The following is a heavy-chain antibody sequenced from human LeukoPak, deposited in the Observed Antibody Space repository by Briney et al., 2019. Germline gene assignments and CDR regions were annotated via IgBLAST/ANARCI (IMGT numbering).Heavy chain of an antibody. Sequence: PSDTLSLTCIVSGYSISSNYYWGWIRPPPGKGLEWIGSIYHSGSTFYNPSLKSRLTISVDTSKNQFSLKLSSVTAADTAVYYCVKSGSYYEAFDYWGQGTLVPVSS. CDR1: GYSISSNYY. CDR2: IYHSGST. CDR3: VKSGSYYEAFDY. D-gene: IGHD1-26*01. V-gene: IGHV4-38-2*02. J-gene: IGHJ4*02.